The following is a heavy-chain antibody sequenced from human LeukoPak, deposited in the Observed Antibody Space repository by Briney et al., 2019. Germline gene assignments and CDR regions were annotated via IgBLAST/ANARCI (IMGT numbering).Heavy chain of an antibody. CDR2: INAGNGNT. V-gene: IGHV1-3*01. J-gene: IGHJ4*02. CDR3: ARGRYSSGWYCIDY. CDR1: GYTFTSYA. D-gene: IGHD6-19*01. Sequence: RASVKVSCKASGYTFTSYAMHWVRQAPGQRLEWTGWINAGNGNTKYSQKFQGRVTITRDTSASTAYMELSSLRSEDTAVYYCARGRYSSGWYCIDYWGQGTLVTVSS.